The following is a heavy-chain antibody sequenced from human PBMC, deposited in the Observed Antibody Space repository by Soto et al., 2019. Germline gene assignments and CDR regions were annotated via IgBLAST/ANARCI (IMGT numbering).Heavy chain of an antibody. D-gene: IGHD3-22*01. V-gene: IGHV3-30*03. CDR1: GLTFSSYG. Sequence: PGGSLRLSCAASGLTFSSYGMHWVRQAPGRGLEWVAVISYDGSNKYYADSVKGRFTISRDNSKNTLYLQMNSLRAEDTAVYYCARDDYPITMIVVVMAPDYWGQGTLVTVSS. CDR3: ARDDYPITMIVVVMAPDY. CDR2: ISYDGSNK. J-gene: IGHJ4*02.